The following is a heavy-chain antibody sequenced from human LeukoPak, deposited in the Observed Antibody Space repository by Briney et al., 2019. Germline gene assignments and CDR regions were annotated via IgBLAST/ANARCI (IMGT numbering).Heavy chain of an antibody. V-gene: IGHV1-69*13. J-gene: IGHJ5*02. CDR1: GGTFSSYA. CDR2: IIPIFGTA. CDR3: ARGAATYYYDSSGYYSWFDP. Sequence: SVKVSCKASGGTFSSYAISWVRQAPGQGLEWMGGIIPIFGTANYAQKFQGRVTITADESTSTAYMELSSLRPEDTAVYYCARGAATYYYDSSGYYSWFDPWGQGTLVTVSS. D-gene: IGHD3-22*01.